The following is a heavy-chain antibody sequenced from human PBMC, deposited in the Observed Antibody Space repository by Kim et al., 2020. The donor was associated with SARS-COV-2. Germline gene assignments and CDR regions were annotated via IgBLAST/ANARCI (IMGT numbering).Heavy chain of an antibody. CDR2: INPNSGGT. V-gene: IGHV1-2*05. CDR1: GYTFTGYY. J-gene: IGHJ4*02. CDR3: ARGPETSSSWYFDVGDFYYFDY. Sequence: ASVKVSCKASGYTFTGYYMHWVRQAPGQGLEWMGRINPNSGGTNYAQKFQGRVTMTRDTSISTAYMELSRLRSDDTVVYYCARGPETSSSWYFDVGDFYYFDYWGQGTLVTVSS. D-gene: IGHD6-13*01.